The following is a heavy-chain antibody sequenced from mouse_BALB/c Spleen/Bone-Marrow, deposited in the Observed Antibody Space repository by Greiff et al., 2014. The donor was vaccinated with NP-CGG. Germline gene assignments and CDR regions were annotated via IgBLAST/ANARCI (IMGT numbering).Heavy chain of an antibody. D-gene: IGHD2-10*01. Sequence: EVQLQQSGPELVKPGASVKISCKASGYSFTDYIMLWVKQSHGKSLEWIGNINPYYGSTSYNLKFKGEATLTVDKSSSTAYMQLNSLTSEDSAVYYCARGAYYGNYFDYWGQGTTLTVSS. CDR3: ARGAYYGNYFDY. V-gene: IGHV1-39*01. J-gene: IGHJ2*01. CDR1: GYSFTDYI. CDR2: INPYYGST.